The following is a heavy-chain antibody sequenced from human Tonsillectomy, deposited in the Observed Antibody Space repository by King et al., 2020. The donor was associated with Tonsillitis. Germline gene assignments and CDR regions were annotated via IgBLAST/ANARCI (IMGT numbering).Heavy chain of an antibody. V-gene: IGHV3-23*03. CDR3: AKEDFNVLTTYYPDY. Sequence: QLVQSGGGLVQPGGSLRLSCAASGFTFSNYAMRWVRQAPGKGLEWVAVIYTGDNNTYYADSVKGRFTISRDNSKNTVYLQMNSLRAEDTAVYYCAKEDFNVLTTYYPDYWGQGTLVTVSS. CDR1: GFTFSNYA. J-gene: IGHJ4*02. D-gene: IGHD3-9*01. CDR2: IYTGDNNT.